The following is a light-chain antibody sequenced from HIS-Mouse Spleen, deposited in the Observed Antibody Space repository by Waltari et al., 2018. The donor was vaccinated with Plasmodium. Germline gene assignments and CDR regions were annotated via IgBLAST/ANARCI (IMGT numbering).Light chain of an antibody. CDR2: GAS. J-gene: IGKJ5*01. V-gene: IGKV3-20*01. Sequence: EIVLTQSPGTLSLSPGERATLSCRAKQRGSRRYLAWYQQKPGKAPRLLIYGASSRATGIPDRFSGSGSGTDFTLTISRLEPEDFAVYYCQQYGSSPITFGQGTRLEIK. CDR1: QRGSRRY. CDR3: QQYGSSPIT.